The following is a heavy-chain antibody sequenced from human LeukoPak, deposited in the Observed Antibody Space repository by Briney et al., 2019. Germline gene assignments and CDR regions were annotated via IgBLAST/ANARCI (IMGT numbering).Heavy chain of an antibody. Sequence: ASVKVSCKASGYTFTSYGISWVRQAPGQGLEWMGIINPSGGSTSYAQKFQGRVTMTRDTSTSTVYMELSSLRSEDTAVYYCARALGLLRYFDWGQGTLVTVSS. CDR3: ARALGLLRYFD. CDR2: INPSGGST. V-gene: IGHV1-46*01. J-gene: IGHJ4*02. CDR1: GYTFTSYG. D-gene: IGHD3-9*01.